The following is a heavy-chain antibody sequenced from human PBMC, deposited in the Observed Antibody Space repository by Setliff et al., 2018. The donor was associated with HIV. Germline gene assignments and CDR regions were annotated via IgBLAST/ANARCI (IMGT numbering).Heavy chain of an antibody. CDR3: ARGLSFYDPGGFDY. D-gene: IGHD3-22*01. Sequence: SETLSLTCTVSGGSIGSYYWSWIRQPPGKGLEWIGYIYTSGSTNYNPSLKSRVTISVATSKDQFSLKLSSVTAADTAVYYCARGLSFYDPGGFDYWGQGTLVTVSS. CDR1: GGSIGSYY. J-gene: IGHJ4*02. CDR2: IYTSGST. V-gene: IGHV4-4*09.